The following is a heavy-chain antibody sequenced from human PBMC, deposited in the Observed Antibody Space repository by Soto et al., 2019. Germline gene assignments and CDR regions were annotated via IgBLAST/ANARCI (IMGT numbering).Heavy chain of an antibody. CDR1: GFTFISSF. CDR2: INQDGGVT. V-gene: IGHV3-7*03. CDR3: ARYYRGSGRYFFDY. D-gene: IGHD6-19*01. Sequence: PVGSLRLSGVASGFTFISSFMGWIRQAPGKGLEWVANINQDGGVTYYVDSVEGRFTISRDNTKDSLYLQMNSLRGEDTAIYYCARYYRGSGRYFFDYWGQGTPVTVS. J-gene: IGHJ4*02.